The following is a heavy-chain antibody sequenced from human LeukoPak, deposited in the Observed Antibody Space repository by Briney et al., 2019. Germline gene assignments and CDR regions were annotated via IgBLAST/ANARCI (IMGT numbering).Heavy chain of an antibody. CDR1: GFTFDDYG. CDR3: ARDRVVVPAAIPSSAFDI. D-gene: IGHD2-2*02. Sequence: GGSLRLSCAASGFTFDDYGMSWVRQAPGKGLEWVSGINWNGGSTGYVDSVKGRFTISRDNAKNSLYLQMNSLRAEDTALYYCARDRVVVPAAIPSSAFDIWGQGTMVTVSS. J-gene: IGHJ3*02. V-gene: IGHV3-20*04. CDR2: INWNGGST.